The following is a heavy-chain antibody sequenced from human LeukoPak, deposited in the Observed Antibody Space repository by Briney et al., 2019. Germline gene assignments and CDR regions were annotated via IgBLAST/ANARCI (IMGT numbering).Heavy chain of an antibody. CDR3: ATLWGGATTPFFDY. D-gene: IGHD1-26*01. J-gene: IGHJ4*02. Sequence: ASVKVSCKASGYTFTSYVISWVRQAPGQGLEWMGWISAYNGNTNYAQKLQGRVTMTTDTSTSTAYMELRSLRSDDTAVYYCATLWGGATTPFFDYWGQGTLVTVSS. CDR1: GYTFTSYV. V-gene: IGHV1-18*01. CDR2: ISAYNGNT.